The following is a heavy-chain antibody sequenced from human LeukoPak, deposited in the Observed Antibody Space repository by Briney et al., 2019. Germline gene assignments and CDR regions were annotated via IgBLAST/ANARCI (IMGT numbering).Heavy chain of an antibody. Sequence: GGSLRLSCAASGFTFSSYGMHWVRQAPGKRLEWVAVISYDGSNKYYADSVKGRFTISRDNSKNTLYLQMNSLRAEDTAVYYCAKHHGYSYGSLGMDVWGQGTTVTVSS. D-gene: IGHD5-18*01. CDR1: GFTFSSYG. J-gene: IGHJ6*02. CDR3: AKHHGYSYGSLGMDV. CDR2: ISYDGSNK. V-gene: IGHV3-30*18.